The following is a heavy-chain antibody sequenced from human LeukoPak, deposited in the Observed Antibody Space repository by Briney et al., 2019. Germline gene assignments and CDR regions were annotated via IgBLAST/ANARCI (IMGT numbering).Heavy chain of an antibody. J-gene: IGHJ4*02. V-gene: IGHV3-30*04. CDR2: ISYDGSNK. D-gene: IGHD4-17*01. CDR1: GFTFSIYA. Sequence: PGRSLRLSCAASGFTFSIYAMHWVRQAPGKGLEWVAVISYDGSNKYYADSVKGRFTISRDNSKNTLYLQMNSLRAEDTAVYYCASPGYGDYPGYWGQGTLVTVSS. CDR3: ASPGYGDYPGY.